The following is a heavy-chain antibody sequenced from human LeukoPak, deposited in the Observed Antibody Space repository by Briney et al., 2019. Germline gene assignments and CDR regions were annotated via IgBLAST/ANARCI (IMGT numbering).Heavy chain of an antibody. Sequence: GGSLRLSCAASGFTFGRYWMSWIRQAPGKGLEWVANIKQDGSEKYYVESVKGRFTISKDNAKQSLYLQMNGLRVDDTAVYYCAKLGDLFDPWGQGTLVTVSS. CDR3: AKLGDLFDP. D-gene: IGHD2-21*01. CDR2: IKQDGSEK. CDR1: GFTFGRYW. V-gene: IGHV3-7*01. J-gene: IGHJ5*02.